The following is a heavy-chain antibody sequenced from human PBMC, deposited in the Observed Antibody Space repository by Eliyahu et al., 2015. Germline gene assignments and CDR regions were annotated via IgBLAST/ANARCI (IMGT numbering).Heavy chain of an antibody. V-gene: IGHV1-69*01. J-gene: IGHJ4*02. D-gene: IGHD5-24*01. Sequence: TFSSYAISWXRQAPGQGLEWMGGIIPIFGTANYAQKFQGRVTITADESTSTAYMELSSLRSEDTAVYYCAREAEMATGLDYWGQGTLVTVSS. CDR1: TFSSYA. CDR3: AREAEMATGLDY. CDR2: IIPIFGTA.